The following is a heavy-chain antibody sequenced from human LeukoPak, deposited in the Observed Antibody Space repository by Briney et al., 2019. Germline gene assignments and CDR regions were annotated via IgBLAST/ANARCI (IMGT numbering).Heavy chain of an antibody. J-gene: IGHJ4*02. CDR2: IYSGSST. Sequence: GSLRLSCAASGLTVSSNYMSWVRQAPGKGLEWVSLIYSGSSTYYADSVKGRFTISRDKSKNALYLQMSSLRVEDTAVYYCAMGAIVATIDYWGQGTLVTVSS. V-gene: IGHV3-66*01. CDR1: GLTVSSNY. CDR3: AMGAIVATIDY. D-gene: IGHD5-12*01.